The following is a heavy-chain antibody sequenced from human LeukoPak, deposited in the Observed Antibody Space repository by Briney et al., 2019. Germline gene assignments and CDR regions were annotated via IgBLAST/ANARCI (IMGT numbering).Heavy chain of an antibody. Sequence: ASVKVSXKASGGTFSSYAISWVRQAPGQGHEWMGGSIPIFGTANYAQKFQGRVTITTDESTSTAYMELSSLRSEDTAVYYCARSDVEMATVPHFDYWGQGTLVTVSS. CDR2: SIPIFGTA. V-gene: IGHV1-69*05. CDR3: ARSDVEMATVPHFDY. CDR1: GGTFSSYA. D-gene: IGHD5-24*01. J-gene: IGHJ4*02.